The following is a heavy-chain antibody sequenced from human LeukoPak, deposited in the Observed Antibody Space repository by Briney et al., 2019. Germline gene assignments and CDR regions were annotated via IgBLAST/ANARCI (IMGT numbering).Heavy chain of an antibody. J-gene: IGHJ5*02. Sequence: GGSLRPSCAASGFTFSNYAMSWVRQAPGKGLEWVSAISGSGGGTYYADSVKGRFTISRDNSKNTLYLQMNSLRAEDTAVYYCTKPNGDQLLCHHWGQGTLVTVSS. V-gene: IGHV3-23*01. CDR3: TKPNGDQLLCHH. CDR1: GFTFSNYA. CDR2: ISGSGGGT. D-gene: IGHD2-2*01.